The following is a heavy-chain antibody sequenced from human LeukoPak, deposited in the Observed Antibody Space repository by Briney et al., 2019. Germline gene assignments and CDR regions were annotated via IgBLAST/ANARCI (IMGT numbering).Heavy chain of an antibody. Sequence: GGSLRLSCAASGFTFSSYGMHWVRQAPGKGLEWVTFIRYDGSNKYYTDSVKGRFTISRDNSKNTLHLQMNSLRAEDTAVYYCAKDREQSTSYWGQGTLVTVSS. D-gene: IGHD1-26*01. V-gene: IGHV3-30*02. CDR1: GFTFSSYG. CDR2: IRYDGSNK. CDR3: AKDREQSTSY. J-gene: IGHJ4*02.